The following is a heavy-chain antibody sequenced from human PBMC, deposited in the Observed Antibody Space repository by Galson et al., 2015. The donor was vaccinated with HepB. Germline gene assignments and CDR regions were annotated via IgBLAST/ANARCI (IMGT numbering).Heavy chain of an antibody. CDR2: ISFDESNK. D-gene: IGHD6-19*01. V-gene: IGHV3-30-3*01. Sequence: SLRLSCAASGFTFSAYAMHWVRQAPGKGLEWVAVISFDESNKYNADFVRGRFTISRDNSENMVYLQMSSLRAEDTALYHCARASGYSSGWSYIDYWGQGTLVTVSS. CDR3: ARASGYSSGWSYIDY. J-gene: IGHJ4*01. CDR1: GFTFSAYA.